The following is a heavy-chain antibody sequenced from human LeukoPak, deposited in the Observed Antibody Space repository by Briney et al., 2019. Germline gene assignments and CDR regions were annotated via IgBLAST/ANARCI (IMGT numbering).Heavy chain of an antibody. J-gene: IGHJ4*02. CDR1: GGSISSYY. Sequence: SETLSLTCTVSGGSISSYYWSWIRQPPGKGLEWIGYIYYSGSTNYNPSLKSRVTISVDTSKDQFSLKLSFVTAADTAVYYCARGRYYDQDYWGQGTLVTVSS. CDR3: ARGRYYDQDY. V-gene: IGHV4-59*08. D-gene: IGHD3-22*01. CDR2: IYYSGST.